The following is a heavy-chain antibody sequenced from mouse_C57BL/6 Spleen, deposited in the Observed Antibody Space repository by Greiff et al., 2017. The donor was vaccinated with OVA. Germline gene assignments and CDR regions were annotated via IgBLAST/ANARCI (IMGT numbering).Heavy chain of an antibody. J-gene: IGHJ3*01. CDR2: IYPSDSET. V-gene: IGHV1-61*01. CDR1: GYTFTSYW. Sequence: QVQLQQPGAELVRPGSSVKLSCKASGYTFTSYWMDWVKQRPGQGLEWIGNIYPSDSETHYNQKFKDKATLTVDKSSSTAYMQLSSLTSEDSAVYYCARGGGYDYDGGSTWFAYWGQGTLVTVSA. D-gene: IGHD2-4*01. CDR3: ARGGGYDYDGGSTWFAY.